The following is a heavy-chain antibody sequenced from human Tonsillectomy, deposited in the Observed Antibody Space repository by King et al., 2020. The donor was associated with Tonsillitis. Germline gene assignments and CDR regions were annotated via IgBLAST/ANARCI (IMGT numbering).Heavy chain of an antibody. V-gene: IGHV3-33*01. CDR1: GFTFSSYG. D-gene: IGHD6-13*01. CDR3: ARDNSWGLFLNWYFDL. Sequence: VQLVESGGGVVQPGRSLRLSCAASGFTFSSYGMHWVRQAPGKGLEWVAGIWYDGSNKYYADSVKGRFTISRDNSKNTLYLQMNSLRAEDTTVYYCARDNSWGLFLNWYFDLWGRGTLVTVSS. CDR2: IWYDGSNK. J-gene: IGHJ2*01.